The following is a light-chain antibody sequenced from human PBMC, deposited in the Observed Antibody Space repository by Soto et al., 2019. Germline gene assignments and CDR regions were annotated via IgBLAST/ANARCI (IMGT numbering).Light chain of an antibody. CDR3: QQYNNWLTWT. Sequence: EIVMTQSPATLSVSPGERATLSCRASQSVSSNLAWYQQKPGQAPRLLIYGASTRATGIPARFSGSGSGTEFNLTIRILQSEDFAVYYCQQYNNWLTWTFGQGTKVEIK. V-gene: IGKV3-15*01. CDR1: QSVSSN. J-gene: IGKJ1*01. CDR2: GAS.